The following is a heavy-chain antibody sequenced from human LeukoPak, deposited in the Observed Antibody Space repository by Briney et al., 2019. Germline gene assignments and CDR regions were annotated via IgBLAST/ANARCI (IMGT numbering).Heavy chain of an antibody. CDR2: IYYSGST. V-gene: IGHV4-59*01. Sequence: SETLSLTCTFSGGSISSYYWRWIRQPPGKGLEWMGYIYYSGSTNYNPSLKSRVTISVDTSKNQFSLKLSSVTAADTAVYYCARDVGYSYDFDYYYMDVWGKGTTVTVSS. CDR3: ARDVGYSYDFDYYYMDV. D-gene: IGHD5-18*01. CDR1: GGSISSYY. J-gene: IGHJ6*03.